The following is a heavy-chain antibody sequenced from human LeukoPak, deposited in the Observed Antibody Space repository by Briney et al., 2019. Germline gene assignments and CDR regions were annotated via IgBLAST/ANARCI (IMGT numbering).Heavy chain of an antibody. CDR1: GGSISSSSYS. CDR3: ARHIEEVGAARPNWFDP. Sequence: NTSETLSLTCTVSGGSISSSSYSWGWIRQPPGKGLEWIGSIYYSGSTYYNPSLKSRVTISVDTSKNQFSLKLSSVTAADTAVYYCARHIEEVGAARPNWFDPWGQGTLVTVSS. D-gene: IGHD6-6*01. CDR2: IYYSGST. V-gene: IGHV4-39*01. J-gene: IGHJ5*02.